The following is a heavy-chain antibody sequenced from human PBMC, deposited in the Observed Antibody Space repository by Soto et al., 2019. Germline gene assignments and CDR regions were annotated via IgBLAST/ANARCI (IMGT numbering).Heavy chain of an antibody. V-gene: IGHV4-61*08. CDR2: IYYSGST. J-gene: IGHJ3*02. Sequence: PSETLSLTCAFSGGSISSGGYTLSWIRQPPGKGLEWIGYIYYSGSTNYNPSLKSRVTISVDTSKNQFSLKLSSVTAADTAVYYCARVWGGAFDIWGQGTMVTVSS. D-gene: IGHD3-10*01. CDR1: GGSISSGGYT. CDR3: ARVWGGAFDI.